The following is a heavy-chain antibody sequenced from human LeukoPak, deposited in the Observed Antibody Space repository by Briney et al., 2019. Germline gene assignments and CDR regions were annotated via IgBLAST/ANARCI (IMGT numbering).Heavy chain of an antibody. CDR2: ISGSGEST. CDR3: AKGVVVVPAAPFDP. Sequence: GGSLRLSCAASEFTFSSYAMSWVRQAPGKGLEWVSSISGSGESTYYADSVKGRLTISRDNSNNTLYLQMNSLRAEDTAVYYCAKGVVVVPAAPFDPWGQGTLVTVSS. J-gene: IGHJ5*02. D-gene: IGHD2-2*01. V-gene: IGHV3-23*01. CDR1: EFTFSSYA.